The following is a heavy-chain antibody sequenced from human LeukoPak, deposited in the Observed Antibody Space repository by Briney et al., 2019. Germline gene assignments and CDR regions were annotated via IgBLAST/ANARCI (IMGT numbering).Heavy chain of an antibody. Sequence: PSETLSLTCTVSGGSISSGGCYWSWIRQHPGKGLEWIGYIYYSGSTYYNPSLKSRVTISVDTSKNQFSLKLSSVTAADTAVYYCARGALIGPYDFGAFDIWGQGTMVTVSS. D-gene: IGHD3/OR15-3a*01. V-gene: IGHV4-31*03. CDR1: GGSISSGGCY. CDR2: IYYSGST. CDR3: ARGALIGPYDFGAFDI. J-gene: IGHJ3*02.